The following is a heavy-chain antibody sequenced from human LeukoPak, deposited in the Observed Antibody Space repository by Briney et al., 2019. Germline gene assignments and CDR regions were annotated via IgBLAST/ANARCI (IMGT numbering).Heavy chain of an antibody. CDR3: ARRAYYSYGTYYFDY. Sequence: HGESLKISCKGSGYSFTSYWIGWVRQMPEKGLEWMGIIYPGDSETRYSPSFQGQVTISADKSISTAYLQWSSLKASDTAMYYCARRAYYSYGTYYFDYWGQGTLVTVSS. V-gene: IGHV5-51*01. D-gene: IGHD5-18*01. J-gene: IGHJ4*02. CDR1: GYSFTSYW. CDR2: IYPGDSET.